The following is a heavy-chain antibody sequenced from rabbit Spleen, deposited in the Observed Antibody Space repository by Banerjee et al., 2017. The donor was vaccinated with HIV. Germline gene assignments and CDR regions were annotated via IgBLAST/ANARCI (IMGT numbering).Heavy chain of an antibody. V-gene: IGHV1S40*01. CDR1: GFSFSSGYY. CDR2: IAGSGSGFT. D-gene: IGHD4-2*01. J-gene: IGHJ4*01. CDR3: ARRDSGESYAFNL. Sequence: QSLEESGGDLVKPGASLTLTCTASGFSFSSGYYMCWVRQAPGKGLEWIACIAGSGSGFTYSANWGKGRFTVSKTSSTTVTLQMTSLTAADTATYFCARRDSGESYAFNLWGPGTLVTVS.